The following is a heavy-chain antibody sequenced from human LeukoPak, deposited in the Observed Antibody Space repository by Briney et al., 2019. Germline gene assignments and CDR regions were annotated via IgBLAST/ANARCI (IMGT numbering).Heavy chain of an antibody. CDR3: ARSGEAGTFDY. V-gene: IGHV3-66*01. CDR1: GFTVSSNY. J-gene: IGHJ4*02. Sequence: GGSLRLSCAASGFTVSSNYMNWVRQAPGKGLEWVSVIYSGGSTYYADSVKGRFTISRDNSKNTLYVQMNSLRVEDTAVYYCARSGEAGTFDYWGQGTLVTVSS. D-gene: IGHD6-13*01. CDR2: IYSGGST.